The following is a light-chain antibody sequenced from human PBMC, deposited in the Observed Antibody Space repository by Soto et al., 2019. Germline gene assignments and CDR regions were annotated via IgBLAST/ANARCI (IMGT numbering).Light chain of an antibody. CDR1: ESIESRY. CDR3: QQFGSSPGFT. Sequence: EIVLTQSPATLSLSPGERATLSCRASESIESRYLAWYQQRPGQAPRLLIYGTSSRATGIPDRFSGSGSGTDFRLTISRLEPEDFAVYYCQQFGSSPGFTFGPGTKVDIK. V-gene: IGKV3-20*01. J-gene: IGKJ3*01. CDR2: GTS.